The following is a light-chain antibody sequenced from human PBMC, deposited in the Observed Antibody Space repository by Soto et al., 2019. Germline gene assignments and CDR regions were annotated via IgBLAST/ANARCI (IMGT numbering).Light chain of an antibody. CDR1: SSDVGGYNY. J-gene: IGLJ1*01. CDR3: SSYTSSREKV. V-gene: IGLV2-14*01. CDR2: DVS. Sequence: QSALTKPASVSGSPGQSITISCTGTSSDVGGYNYVSWYQQYPGKAPKLMIHDVSNRPSGVSDRFSGSKSGNTASLTISGLQAEAEADYYCSSYTSSREKVFGTGTKVTVL.